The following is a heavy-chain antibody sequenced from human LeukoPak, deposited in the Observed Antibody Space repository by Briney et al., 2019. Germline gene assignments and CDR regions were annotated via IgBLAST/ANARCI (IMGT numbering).Heavy chain of an antibody. Sequence: GGSLRLSCRASGFTFNRDWTAWVRQAPGKGLEWVANIKEDGSEKNYVDSVKGRFTISRDNAENSVYLQMNDLRAEDTGVYYCVTKEPSTSGWSYWGQGTLVTVSS. V-gene: IGHV3-7*01. CDR1: GFTFNRDW. CDR2: IKEDGSEK. D-gene: IGHD6-19*01. CDR3: VTKEPSTSGWSY. J-gene: IGHJ4*02.